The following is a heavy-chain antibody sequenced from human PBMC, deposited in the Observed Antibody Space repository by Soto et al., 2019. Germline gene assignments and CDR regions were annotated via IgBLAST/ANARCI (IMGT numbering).Heavy chain of an antibody. CDR1: GGSISSSSYY. D-gene: IGHD3-3*01. CDR3: ARRFLEWRGRIHNLYYFDY. Sequence: QLQLQESGPGLVKPSETLSLTCTVSGGSISSSSYYWGWIRQPPGKGLEWIGSIYYSGSTYYNPSLKSRVTISVDTSKNQFSLKLSSVTAADTAVYYCARRFLEWRGRIHNLYYFDYWGQGTLVTVSS. J-gene: IGHJ4*02. CDR2: IYYSGST. V-gene: IGHV4-39*01.